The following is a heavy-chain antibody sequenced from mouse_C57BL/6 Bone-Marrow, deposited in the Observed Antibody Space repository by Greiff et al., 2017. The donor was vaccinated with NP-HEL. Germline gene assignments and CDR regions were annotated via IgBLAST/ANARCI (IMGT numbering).Heavy chain of an antibody. CDR2: ISNLAYSI. V-gene: IGHV5-15*01. J-gene: IGHJ2*01. D-gene: IGHD2-5*01. Sequence: EVQLMESGGGLVQPGGSLKLSCAASGFTFSDYGMAWVRQAPRKGPEWVAFISNLAYSIYYADTVTGRFTISRENAKNTLYLEMSSLRSEDTAMYYCARHEGDYSNFYFDYWGQGTTLTVSS. CDR1: GFTFSDYG. CDR3: ARHEGDYSNFYFDY.